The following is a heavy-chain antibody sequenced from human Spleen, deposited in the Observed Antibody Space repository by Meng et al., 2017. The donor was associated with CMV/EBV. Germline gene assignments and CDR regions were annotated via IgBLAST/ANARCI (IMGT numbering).Heavy chain of an antibody. V-gene: IGHV4-31*02. D-gene: IGHD6-19*01. Sequence: ISSGGYYWSWIRQHPGKGLEWIGYIYYSGSTYYNPSLKSRVTISVDTSKNQFSLKLSSVTAADTAVYYCARETSPSSYSSGFYDFDYWGQGTLVTVSS. CDR1: ISSGGYY. CDR3: ARETSPSSYSSGFYDFDY. CDR2: IYYSGST. J-gene: IGHJ4*02.